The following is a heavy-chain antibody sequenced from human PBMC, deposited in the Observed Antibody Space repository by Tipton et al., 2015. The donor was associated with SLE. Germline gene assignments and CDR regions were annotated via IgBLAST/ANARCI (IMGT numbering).Heavy chain of an antibody. J-gene: IGHJ4*02. CDR2: IYHSGST. D-gene: IGHD4-17*01. V-gene: IGHV4-38-2*01. Sequence: TLSLTCAVSGYPISSGYCWAWIRQPPGKGLEWLGSIYHSGSTYYNPPLNSRLTISVDTSKNQFSLKLSSVTAADTAVYYCVYGDSLGLDGWGQGTLVTVS. CDR1: GYPISSGYC. CDR3: VYGDSLGLDG.